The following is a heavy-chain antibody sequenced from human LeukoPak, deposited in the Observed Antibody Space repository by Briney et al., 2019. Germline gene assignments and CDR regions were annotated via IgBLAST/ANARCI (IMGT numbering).Heavy chain of an antibody. Sequence: GESLKISCKASGYSFTSYWIGWVRQMPGKGLEWMGVFYPGDSDTRYSPSFQGQVTISADKSISTAYLQWSSLKASDTAIYYCARCRPFFDPWGQGTLVTVSS. CDR2: FYPGDSDT. J-gene: IGHJ5*02. CDR1: GYSFTSYW. CDR3: ARCRPFFDP. V-gene: IGHV5-51*01.